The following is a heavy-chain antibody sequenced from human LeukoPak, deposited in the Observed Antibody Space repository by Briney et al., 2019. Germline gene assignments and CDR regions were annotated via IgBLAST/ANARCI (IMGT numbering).Heavy chain of an antibody. CDR3: ARDGAMVRGVITYFDY. Sequence: GGSLRLSCAASGFTFSSYSMNWVRQAPGKGLEWVSYISSSSSTIYYADSVKGRFTISRDNAKNSLYLQMNSLRAEDTAVYYCARDGAMVRGVITYFDYWGQGTLVTVSS. CDR1: GFTFSSYS. CDR2: ISSSSSTI. J-gene: IGHJ4*02. V-gene: IGHV3-48*01. D-gene: IGHD3-10*01.